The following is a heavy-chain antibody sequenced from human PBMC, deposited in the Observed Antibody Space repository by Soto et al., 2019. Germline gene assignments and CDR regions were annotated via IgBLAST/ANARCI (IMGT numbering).Heavy chain of an antibody. CDR3: VRDRGYPDSFDV. D-gene: IGHD1-1*01. V-gene: IGHV3-66*01. CDR1: GVTVSSNY. Sequence: PGGSLRLSCAASGVTVSSNYISWVRQSPGKGLEWVSVIYSGGSTYYADSVKGRFTISRDNAKNTLYLQMHSLRAEDTALYFCVRDRGYPDSFDVWGRGTMVTVSS. J-gene: IGHJ3*01. CDR2: IYSGGST.